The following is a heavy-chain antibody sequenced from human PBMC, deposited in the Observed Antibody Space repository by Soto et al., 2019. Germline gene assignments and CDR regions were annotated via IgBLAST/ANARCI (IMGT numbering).Heavy chain of an antibody. V-gene: IGHV3-49*04. CDR3: TAGKLYPSLDFDY. CDR2: IRSKAYGGTT. CDR1: GFTFGDYA. Sequence: EVQLVESGGGLVQPGRSLRLSCTASGFTFGDYAMSWVRQAPGKGLEWVGFIRSKAYGGTTEYAASVKGRFTISRDDSKSSAYLQMNSLKTEATAVYYCTAGKLYPSLDFDYWGQGTLVTVSS. J-gene: IGHJ4*02. D-gene: IGHD2-8*01.